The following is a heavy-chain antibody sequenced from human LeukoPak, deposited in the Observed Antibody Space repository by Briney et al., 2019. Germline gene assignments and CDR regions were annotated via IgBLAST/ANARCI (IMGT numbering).Heavy chain of an antibody. CDR1: GFTFSSYS. J-gene: IGHJ4*02. V-gene: IGHV3-48*04. CDR3: ATAYDSSWSPYFFDH. Sequence: PGGSLRLSCAASGFTFSSYSMNWVRQAPGKGLEWVSYISSSSSTIYYADSVKGRFAISRDNAKNSLYLQMNSLRAEDTAVYYCATAYDSSWSPYFFDHWGQGTLVTVSS. CDR2: ISSSSSTI. D-gene: IGHD6-13*01.